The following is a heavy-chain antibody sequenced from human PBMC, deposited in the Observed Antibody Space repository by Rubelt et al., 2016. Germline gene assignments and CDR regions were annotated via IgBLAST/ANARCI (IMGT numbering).Heavy chain of an antibody. CDR1: GYTFTSYA. D-gene: IGHD3-3*01. CDR2: IIPIFGTA. Sequence: QVQLVQSGSELKKPGASVKVSCKASGYTFTSYAMNWVRQAPGQGLEWMGGIIPIFGTANYAQKFQGRVTITADESTSTAYMELSSLRSEDTAVYYCARDFLEWSDAFDIWGQGTMVTVSS. V-gene: IGHV1-69*01. J-gene: IGHJ3*02. CDR3: ARDFLEWSDAFDI.